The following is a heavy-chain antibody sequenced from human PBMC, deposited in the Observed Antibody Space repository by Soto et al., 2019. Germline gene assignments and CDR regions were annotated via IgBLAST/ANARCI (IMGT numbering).Heavy chain of an antibody. J-gene: IGHJ5*02. Sequence: GGSLRLSCAASGFTFSNAWMSWVRQAPGKGLEWVGRIKSKTDGGTTDYAAPVKGRFTISRDDSKNTLYLQMNSLKTEDTAVYYCTTDLYLLMVYAPLPWFDPWGQGTLVTVSS. D-gene: IGHD2-8*01. CDR1: GFTFSNAW. CDR2: IKSKTDGGTT. V-gene: IGHV3-15*01. CDR3: TTDLYLLMVYAPLPWFDP.